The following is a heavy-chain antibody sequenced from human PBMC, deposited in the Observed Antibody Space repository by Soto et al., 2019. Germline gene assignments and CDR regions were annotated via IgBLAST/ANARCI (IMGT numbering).Heavy chain of an antibody. CDR3: ARDPYSSSWYVANWFDP. CDR2: ISAYNGNT. J-gene: IGHJ5*02. D-gene: IGHD6-13*01. CDR1: GYTFTSYG. V-gene: IGHV1-18*01. Sequence: QVPLVQSGAEVKKPGASVKVSCKASGYTFTSYGIIWVRQAPGQGLEWMGWISAYNGNTNYAQKLQGRVTMTTDTSTSTAYMELRSLRSDDTAVYYCARDPYSSSWYVANWFDPWGQGTLVTVSS.